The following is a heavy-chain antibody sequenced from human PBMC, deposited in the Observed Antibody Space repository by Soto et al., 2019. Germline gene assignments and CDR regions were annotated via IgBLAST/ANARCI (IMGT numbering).Heavy chain of an antibody. CDR3: AKGQQLDTGIDY. V-gene: IGHV3-30*18. CDR2: ISYDGSNK. D-gene: IGHD6-13*01. J-gene: IGHJ4*02. Sequence: QVQLVESGGGVVQPGRSLRLSCAASGFTFSSYGMHWVRQAPGKGLEWVAVISYDGSNKYYADSVKGRFTISRDNSKNTLYLQMNSLRAEDTAVYYCAKGQQLDTGIDYWGQGTLVTVSS. CDR1: GFTFSSYG.